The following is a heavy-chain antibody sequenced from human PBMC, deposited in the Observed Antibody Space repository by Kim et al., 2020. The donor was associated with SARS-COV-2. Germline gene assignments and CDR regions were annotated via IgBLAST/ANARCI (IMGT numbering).Heavy chain of an antibody. Sequence: YYADSGKGPFTIPRDNSQNTLYRQMNSLGAEDTAVYCCARGVGQQLPRDYWGQGTLVTVSS. J-gene: IGHJ4*02. V-gene: IGHV3-30*01. D-gene: IGHD6-13*01. CDR3: ARGVGQQLPRDY.